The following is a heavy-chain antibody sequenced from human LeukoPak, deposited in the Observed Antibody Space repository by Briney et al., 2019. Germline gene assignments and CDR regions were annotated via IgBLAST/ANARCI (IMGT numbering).Heavy chain of an antibody. V-gene: IGHV3-48*03. CDR3: ARGVPGYCSGTSCYKDYYYMDV. CDR2: ISSNGSTI. J-gene: IGHJ6*03. D-gene: IGHD2-2*02. CDR1: GFTFSSYE. Sequence: GGSLRLSCAASGFTFSSYEMNWVRQAPGKGLEWVSYISSNGSTIYYADSVKGRFTISRDNAKNSLYVQMNSLRAEDTAVYYCARGVPGYCSGTSCYKDYYYMDVWGKGTTVTVSS.